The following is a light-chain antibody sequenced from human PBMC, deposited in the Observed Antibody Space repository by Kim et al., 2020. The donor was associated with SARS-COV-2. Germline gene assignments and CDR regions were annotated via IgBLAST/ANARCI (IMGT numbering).Light chain of an antibody. V-gene: IGLV3-1*01. Sequence: VSPGQTATISCFGDKLGEKNAAWYQQRPGQPPILVIYLDDRRPPGIPARFSGSNSGNTATLTISGTQTMDEADYYCQSWDRGAGFFGSGTKVTVL. CDR3: QSWDRGAGF. J-gene: IGLJ1*01. CDR2: LDD. CDR1: KLGEKN.